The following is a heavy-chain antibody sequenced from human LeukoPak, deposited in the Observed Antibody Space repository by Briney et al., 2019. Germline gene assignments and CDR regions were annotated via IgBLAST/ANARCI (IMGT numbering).Heavy chain of an antibody. CDR3: ARRGYSSPLDI. V-gene: IGHV4-39*07. Sequence: SETLSLTCTVSGGSISTSNYYWGWVRQPPGKGLEWIGNIFYSGSTYYSPSLKSRVTISVDTSKNQFSLKLSSVTAADTAVYYCARRGYSSPLDIWGQGTMVTVSS. CDR2: IFYSGST. D-gene: IGHD6-19*01. J-gene: IGHJ3*02. CDR1: GGSISTSNYY.